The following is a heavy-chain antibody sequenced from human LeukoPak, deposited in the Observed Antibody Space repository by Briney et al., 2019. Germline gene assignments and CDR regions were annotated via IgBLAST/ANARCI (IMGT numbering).Heavy chain of an antibody. CDR1: GYTFSSYY. D-gene: IGHD5-24*01. J-gene: IGHJ4*02. V-gene: IGHV1-46*01. CDR3: ARVPGDGYNFSFDY. Sequence: ASVKVSCKASGYTFSSYYMHWVRQAPGQGPEWMGIINPTGGGTNYAQKFQGRVTMTRDTSTSTVYMELSSLRSEDTAVYYRARVPGDGYNFSFDYWGQGTLVTVSS. CDR2: INPTGGGT.